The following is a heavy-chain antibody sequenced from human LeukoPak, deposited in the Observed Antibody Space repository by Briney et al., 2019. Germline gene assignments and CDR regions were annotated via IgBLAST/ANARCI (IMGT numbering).Heavy chain of an antibody. CDR1: GGSVSSSSYY. D-gene: IGHD2-2*01. J-gene: IGHJ6*02. CDR3: AREGTWIAVVVPVRYYYGMDV. CDR2: IYYSEST. V-gene: IGHV4-39*02. Sequence: PSETLSLTCTVSGGSVSSSSYYWGWIRQPPGKGLVWIGSIYYSESTYYNPSLKSRVTISADTSKNQFSLKLSSVTAADTAVYYCAREGTWIAVVVPVRYYYGMDVWGQGTTVTVSS.